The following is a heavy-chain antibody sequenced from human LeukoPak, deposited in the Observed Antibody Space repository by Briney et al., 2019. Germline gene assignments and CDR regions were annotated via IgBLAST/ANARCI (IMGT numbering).Heavy chain of an antibody. Sequence: GGSLRLSCAASGFTFSSYAMSWVRQAPGKGLEWVSAISGSGGSTYYVDSVKGRFTISRDNFKNTLYLQMNSLRSEDTAVYYCAKVPTSFYTASWGFDNWGQGTLVTVSS. J-gene: IGHJ4*02. CDR2: ISGSGGST. V-gene: IGHV3-23*01. CDR1: GFTFSSYA. D-gene: IGHD5-18*01. CDR3: AKVPTSFYTASWGFDN.